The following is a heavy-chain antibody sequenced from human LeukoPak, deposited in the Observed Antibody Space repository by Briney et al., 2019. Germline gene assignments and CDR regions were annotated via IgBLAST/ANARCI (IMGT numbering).Heavy chain of an antibody. CDR3: ARDLVGAPDYDF. D-gene: IGHD1-26*01. CDR2: ISPSGTYI. J-gene: IGHJ4*02. CDR1: GFTFNIYR. V-gene: IGHV3-21*01. Sequence: GGSLRLSCAASGFTFNIYRMNWVRQAPGKGLEWVSSISPSGTYIYYADSMKGRFTLSRDNAKNSLYLQMNSLRAEDTAVYYCARDLVGAPDYDFWGQGTLVTVSS.